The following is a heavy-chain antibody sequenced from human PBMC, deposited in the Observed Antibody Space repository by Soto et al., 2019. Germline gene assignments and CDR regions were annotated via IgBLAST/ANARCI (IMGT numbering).Heavy chain of an antibody. CDR2: IKQDGSEK. CDR1: GFTFSSYW. CDR3: AKGHPSGSGWYFGY. D-gene: IGHD6-19*01. Sequence: GGSLRLSCAASGFTFSSYWMSWVRQAPGKGLEWVANIKQDGSEKYYVDSVKGRFTISRDNAKNTLYLQMNSLRAEDTVVYYCAKGHPSGSGWYFGYWGQGTLVTVSS. V-gene: IGHV3-7*03. J-gene: IGHJ4*02.